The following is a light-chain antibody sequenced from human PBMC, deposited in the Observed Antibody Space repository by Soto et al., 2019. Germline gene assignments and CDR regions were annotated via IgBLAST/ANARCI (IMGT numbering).Light chain of an antibody. J-gene: IGLJ1*01. CDR2: SNN. Sequence: QSSLTQPPSASGTPGQRVTISCSGSSSHIGSNTVNWYQQLPGTAPQLLIYSNNQRPSGVPDRFSGSKSGTSASLAISGLQSEDEADYYCAAWDDSLNRRFYVFGTGTKVPVL. CDR3: AAWDDSLNRRFYV. CDR1: SSHIGSNT. V-gene: IGLV1-44*01.